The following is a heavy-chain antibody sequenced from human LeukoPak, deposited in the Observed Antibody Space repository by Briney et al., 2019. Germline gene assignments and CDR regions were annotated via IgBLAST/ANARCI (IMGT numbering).Heavy chain of an antibody. D-gene: IGHD6-19*01. CDR1: GFTFSSYG. J-gene: IGHJ4*02. Sequence: GGSLTLSCAASGFTFSSYGIHWVRQAPGKGLEWVAIIWYDGSNRYYADSVKGRFTISRDNSKNTLYLQMNSLRAEDTAVYYCAKGDSSGWASLDYWGQGTLVTVSS. CDR2: IWYDGSNR. V-gene: IGHV3-33*06. CDR3: AKGDSSGWASLDY.